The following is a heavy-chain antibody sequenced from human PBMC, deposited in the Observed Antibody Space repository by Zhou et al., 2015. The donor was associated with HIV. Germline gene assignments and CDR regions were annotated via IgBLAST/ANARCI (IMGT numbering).Heavy chain of an antibody. J-gene: IGHJ4*02. CDR1: GGSFRTYG. Sequence: QVQLVQSGPEVKKPGSSLRVSCKPSGGSFRTYGIHWVRQAPGQGLEWMGGIIPVFGTPTYAQNIQGRITISADEVARTVYMQLTSLRSEDTAFYYCARSAGGGTGAVCPWDYWGQGTLVTVSS. D-gene: IGHD3-16*01. CDR2: IIPVFGTP. V-gene: IGHV1-69*01. CDR3: ARSAGGGTGAVCPWDY.